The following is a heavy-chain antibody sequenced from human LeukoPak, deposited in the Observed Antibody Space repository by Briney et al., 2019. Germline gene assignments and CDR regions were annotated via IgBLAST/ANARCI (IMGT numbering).Heavy chain of an antibody. J-gene: IGHJ4*02. D-gene: IGHD6-6*01. V-gene: IGHV3-23*01. CDR1: GFTFNSYA. CDR3: ARHRSSWLIDY. Sequence: GGSLRLSCAGSGFTFNSYAISWVRQAPWEMVQWVSGISDSGGNTYYADSVRGRFTISRDNSKNTLYLQMNSLRAEDTAVYYCARHRSSWLIDYWGQGTLVTVSS. CDR2: ISDSGGNT.